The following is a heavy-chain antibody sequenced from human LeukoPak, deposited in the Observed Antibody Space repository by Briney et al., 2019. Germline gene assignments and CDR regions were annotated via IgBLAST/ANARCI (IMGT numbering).Heavy chain of an antibody. CDR3: VRDRAGTQDWVEFDP. Sequence: GGSLRLSCAASGFTFSDYYMSWIRQAPGKGLEWVSLIRGSGATLYADSVKGRFTISRDDSKNTVYLQMNSLRVEDTAVYFCVRDRAGTQDWVEFDPWGQGTLVTVSS. CDR2: IRGSGAT. CDR1: GFTFSDYY. J-gene: IGHJ5*02. D-gene: IGHD3-10*01. V-gene: IGHV3-66*03.